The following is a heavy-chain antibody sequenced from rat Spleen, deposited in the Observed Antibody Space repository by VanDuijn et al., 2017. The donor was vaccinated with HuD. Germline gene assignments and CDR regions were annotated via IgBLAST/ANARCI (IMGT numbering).Heavy chain of an antibody. CDR3: ARHNSGYFDY. CDR1: GFTFSDYN. V-gene: IGHV5-7*01. CDR2: ISYDGSST. D-gene: IGHD4-3*01. Sequence: VQLVESGGGLVQPGRSLKLSCAASGFTFSDYNMAWVRQAPKKGLEWVATISYDGSSTYYRDSVKGRFTISRDNAKSTLYLQMDSLRSEDTATYYCARHNSGYFDYWGQGVLVTVSS. J-gene: IGHJ2*01.